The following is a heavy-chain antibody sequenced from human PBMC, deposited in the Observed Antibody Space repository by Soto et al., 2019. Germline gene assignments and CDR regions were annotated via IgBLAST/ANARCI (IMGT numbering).Heavy chain of an antibody. D-gene: IGHD1-1*01. V-gene: IGHV3-11*01. Sequence: QVQLVESGGGLVKPGGSLRLSCAASGFSFSVYYMTWILQAPGRGLECISYISNRGDAIYYADSVKGRFTISRDDARSSLFLQMDSLRAGDTAVYYCARDRAGTRTFPHNSFDVWGQGTMVSVAS. CDR1: GFSFSVYY. CDR2: ISNRGDAI. J-gene: IGHJ3*01. CDR3: ARDRAGTRTFPHNSFDV.